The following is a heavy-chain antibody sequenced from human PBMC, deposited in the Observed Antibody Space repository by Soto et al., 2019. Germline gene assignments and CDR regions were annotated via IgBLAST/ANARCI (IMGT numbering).Heavy chain of an antibody. CDR1: GFTFRSYW. D-gene: IGHD6-13*01. Sequence: GGSLRLSCAAAGFTFRSYWMPWVLPAPGKGLEWVANIKQDGSEKYYVDSVKGRFTIARDNAKNSLYLQMNSLRAEDTAVYYCVAAAGNFYYYYCMDVWGQGTTVTVSS. CDR3: VAAAGNFYYYYCMDV. J-gene: IGHJ6*02. V-gene: IGHV3-7*03. CDR2: IKQDGSEK.